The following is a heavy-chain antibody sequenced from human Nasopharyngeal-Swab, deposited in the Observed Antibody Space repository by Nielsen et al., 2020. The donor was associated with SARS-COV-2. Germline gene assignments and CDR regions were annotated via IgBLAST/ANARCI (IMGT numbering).Heavy chain of an antibody. Sequence: GGSLRLSCAASGFTFSSYSMNWVRQAPGKGLEWVSSISSSSSYIYYADSVKGRFTISRDNAKNSLYLQMNSLRAEDTAVYFCARGATGTTPPFDYWGQGTLVTVSS. CDR1: GFTFSSYS. J-gene: IGHJ4*02. V-gene: IGHV3-21*01. CDR3: ARGATGTTPPFDY. D-gene: IGHD1-1*01. CDR2: ISSSSSYI.